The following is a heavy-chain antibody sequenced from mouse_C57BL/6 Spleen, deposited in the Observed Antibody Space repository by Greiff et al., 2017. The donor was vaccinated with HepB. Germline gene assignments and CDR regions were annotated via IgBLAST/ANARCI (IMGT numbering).Heavy chain of an antibody. CDR2: ISSGSSTI. J-gene: IGHJ3*01. Sequence: EVKLMESGGGLVKPGGSLKLSCAASGFTFSDYGMHWVRQAPEKGLEWVAYISSGSSTIYYADTVKGRFTISRDNAKNTLFLQMTSLRSEDTAMYYCARPYYSNFEGFAYWGQGTLVTVSA. D-gene: IGHD2-5*01. V-gene: IGHV5-17*01. CDR3: ARPYYSNFEGFAY. CDR1: GFTFSDYG.